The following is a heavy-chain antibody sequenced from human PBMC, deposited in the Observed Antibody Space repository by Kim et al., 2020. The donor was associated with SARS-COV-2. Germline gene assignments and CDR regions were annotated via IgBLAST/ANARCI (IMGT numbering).Heavy chain of an antibody. J-gene: IGHJ6*03. CDR3: ARDQGITIFGTVDYYYYMDV. Sequence: ASVKVSCKASGYTFTSYYMHWVRQAPGQGLEWMGIINPSGGSTSYAQKFQGRVTMTRDTSTSTVYMELSSLRSEDTAVYYCARDQGITIFGTVDYYYYMDVWGKGTTVPVSS. CDR1: GYTFTSYY. D-gene: IGHD3-3*01. CDR2: INPSGGST. V-gene: IGHV1-46*01.